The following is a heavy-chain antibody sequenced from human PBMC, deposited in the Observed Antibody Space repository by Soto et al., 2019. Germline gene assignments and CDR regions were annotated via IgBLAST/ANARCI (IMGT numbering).Heavy chain of an antibody. CDR3: TTGLSNGYYNFDY. Sequence: GGSMKLSCATKNIPFSNAWLRWVRLAPGKGLEWVGRIKGEADGGTTDYAALVKGRITISRDHSKDTFYLQMNSLKTEDTAVYYCTTGLSNGYYNFDYWGQGT. CDR2: IKGEADGGTT. V-gene: IGHV3-15*01. D-gene: IGHD3-22*01. CDR1: NIPFSNAW. J-gene: IGHJ4*02.